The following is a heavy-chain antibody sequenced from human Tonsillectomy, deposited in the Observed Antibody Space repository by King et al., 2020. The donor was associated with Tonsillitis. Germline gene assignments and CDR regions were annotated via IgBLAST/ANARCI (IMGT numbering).Heavy chain of an antibody. CDR3: AKGSTYYFDSSRLSFDY. CDR2: VSGSGGST. D-gene: IGHD3-22*01. Sequence: VQLVESGGGLVQPGGSLRLSCAASGFTVRSYGLSWVRQAPGKGLEWVSAVSGSGGSTYYADSVKGRFTISRDSSKNTLYLEMNSLRAEDTAVYYCAKGSTYYFDSSRLSFDYWGQGTLVTVSS. CDR1: GFTVRSYG. V-gene: IGHV3-23*04. J-gene: IGHJ4*02.